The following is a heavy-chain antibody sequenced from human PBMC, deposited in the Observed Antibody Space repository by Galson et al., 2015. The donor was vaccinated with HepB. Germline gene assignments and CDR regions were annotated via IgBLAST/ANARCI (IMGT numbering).Heavy chain of an antibody. CDR3: AKSPRGYAFDY. J-gene: IGHJ4*02. D-gene: IGHD5-12*01. CDR2: ISWNSGSI. V-gene: IGHV3-9*01. CDR1: GFTFDEYA. Sequence: SLRLSCAASGFTFDEYAMHWVRQAPGKGLEWVSGISWNSGSIGYADSVKGRFTISRDNAKNSLYLQMNSLRAEDTALYYCAKSPRGYAFDYWGQGTLVTVSS.